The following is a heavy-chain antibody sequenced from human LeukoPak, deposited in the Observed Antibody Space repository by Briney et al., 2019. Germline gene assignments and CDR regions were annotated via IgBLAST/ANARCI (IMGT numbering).Heavy chain of an antibody. CDR3: ARALAAYCGGDCYPGIDY. Sequence: GGSLRLSCAASGFTFSSYAMHWVRQAPGKGLEWVAVTSYDGSNKYYADSVKGRFTISRDNSKNTLYLQMNSLRAEDTAVYYCARALAAYCGGDCYPGIDYWGQGTLVTVSS. CDR2: TSYDGSNK. D-gene: IGHD2-21*02. J-gene: IGHJ4*02. CDR1: GFTFSSYA. V-gene: IGHV3-30*04.